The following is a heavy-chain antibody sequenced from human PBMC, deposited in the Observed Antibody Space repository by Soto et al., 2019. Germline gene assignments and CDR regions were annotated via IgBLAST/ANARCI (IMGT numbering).Heavy chain of an antibody. J-gene: IGHJ4*02. Sequence: SETLSLTCTVSGGSISSYYWSWIRQPPGKGLEWIGYIYYSGSTNYNPSLKSRVTISVDTSKNQFSLKLSSVTAADTAVYYCARKDSGYDSNFDYWGQGTLVIVSS. CDR1: GGSISSYY. CDR3: ARKDSGYDSNFDY. D-gene: IGHD5-12*01. CDR2: IYYSGST. V-gene: IGHV4-59*01.